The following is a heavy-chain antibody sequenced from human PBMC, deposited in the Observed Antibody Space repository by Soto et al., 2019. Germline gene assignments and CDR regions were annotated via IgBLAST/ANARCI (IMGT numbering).Heavy chain of an antibody. CDR2: FIPVYRTL. CDR1: GGSFGKSS. V-gene: IGHV1-69*13. Sequence: SVKVSCKASGGSFGKSSINWVRQTPGQGLEWLGGFIPVYRTLNYAQKFQGRVTITADESTGTAYMTLSSLASDDTAVYYCATGVIWIGYFTLDSWGQGTRVTVSS. D-gene: IGHD3-3*01. CDR3: ATGVIWIGYFTLDS. J-gene: IGHJ4*02.